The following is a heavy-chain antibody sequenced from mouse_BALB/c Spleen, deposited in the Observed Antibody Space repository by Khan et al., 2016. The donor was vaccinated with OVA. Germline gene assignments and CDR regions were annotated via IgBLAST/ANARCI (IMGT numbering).Heavy chain of an antibody. CDR2: IDPENGET. Sequence: EVELVESGAELVRPGALVKLSCKASGFNIKDYYLHWVKQRPEQGLEWIGWIDPENGETVYDPKFQDKASITADTSSNTAYLQFSSLTSEDTAVYYCARSGYFAWFAYWGQGTLVTVSA. J-gene: IGHJ3*01. CDR1: GFNIKDYY. V-gene: IGHV14-1*02. CDR3: ARSGYFAWFAY.